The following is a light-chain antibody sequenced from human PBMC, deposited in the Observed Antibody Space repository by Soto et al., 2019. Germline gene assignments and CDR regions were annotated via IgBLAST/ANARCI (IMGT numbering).Light chain of an antibody. CDR2: GAS. J-gene: IGKJ3*01. CDR1: QSVSSSY. V-gene: IGKV3-20*01. CDR3: QQYGSSPFT. Sequence: EIVLTQSPGTLSLSPGERATLSCRASQSVSSSYLAWYQQKPGQTPRLLFYGASSRATGITDRFSGSGSGTDFTLSISRLEPEDFAVYYCQQYGSSPFTFGPGTKVDIK.